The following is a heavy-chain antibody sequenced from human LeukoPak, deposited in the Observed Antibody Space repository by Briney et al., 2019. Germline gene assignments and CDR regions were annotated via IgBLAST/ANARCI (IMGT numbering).Heavy chain of an antibody. Sequence: GGSLRLSCAPSGLSFSSYTIHWVRQAPGKGLEWVSAISGSGGSTYYADSVKGRFTISRDNSKNTLYLQMNSLRAEDTAVYYCAKEGPYYYDSSGFNWFDPWGQGTLVTVSS. J-gene: IGHJ5*02. D-gene: IGHD3-22*01. CDR2: ISGSGGST. CDR3: AKEGPYYYDSSGFNWFDP. CDR1: GLSFSSYT. V-gene: IGHV3-23*01.